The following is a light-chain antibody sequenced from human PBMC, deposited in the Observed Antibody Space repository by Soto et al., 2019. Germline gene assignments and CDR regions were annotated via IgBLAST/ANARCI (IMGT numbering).Light chain of an antibody. CDR1: QSVSSS. Sequence: SPVALSLSAGERATLSCSASQSVSSSLAWFQQRPGQAPRLLIYDASNRATGIPARFSGSGSGTDFTLTISSLEPEDFAMYYCNQRYNWPPVTFGQGTRLDIK. CDR2: DAS. V-gene: IGKV3-11*01. J-gene: IGKJ5*01. CDR3: NQRYNWPPVT.